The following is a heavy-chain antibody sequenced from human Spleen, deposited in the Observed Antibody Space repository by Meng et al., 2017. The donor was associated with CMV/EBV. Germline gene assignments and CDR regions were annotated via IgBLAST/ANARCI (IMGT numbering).Heavy chain of an antibody. J-gene: IGHJ3*02. Sequence: GESLKISCKGSGYSFTSYWIGWVRQMPGKGLEWMGIIYPGDSDARYSPSFQGHVTISADKSISTAYLQWSSLKASDTAMYYCATPRYSGSPHDAFDIWGQGTMVTVSS. D-gene: IGHD1-26*01. CDR2: IYPGDSDA. CDR3: ATPRYSGSPHDAFDI. V-gene: IGHV5-51*01. CDR1: GYSFTSYW.